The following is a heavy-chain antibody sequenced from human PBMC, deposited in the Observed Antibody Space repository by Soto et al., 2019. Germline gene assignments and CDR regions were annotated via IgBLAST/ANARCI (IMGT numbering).Heavy chain of an antibody. CDR1: GYTFTSYG. Sequence: ASVKVSCKASGYTFTSYGISWVRQAPGQGLEWMGWISAYNGNTNYAQKLQGRVTMTTDTSTSTAYMELRSLRSDDTAVYYCARDILSGVEYSYGLGAFDIWGQGTMVTVSS. CDR2: ISAYNGNT. D-gene: IGHD5-18*01. J-gene: IGHJ3*02. CDR3: ARDILSGVEYSYGLGAFDI. V-gene: IGHV1-18*01.